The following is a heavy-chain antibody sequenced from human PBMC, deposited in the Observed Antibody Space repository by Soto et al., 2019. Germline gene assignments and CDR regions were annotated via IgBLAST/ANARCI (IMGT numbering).Heavy chain of an antibody. D-gene: IGHD3-22*01. V-gene: IGHV3-23*01. CDR1: GFTFSTYV. Sequence: EVQLLESGGGLVQPGGSLRLSCAASGFTFSTYVMSWVRQPPGKGLEWVSAISGSGGNTYYADSVKGRFTISRDNSKNTLYLQMNSLRAEDTAVYYCAKVAVIMIGWRGAFDMWGQGTMVTVSS. J-gene: IGHJ3*02. CDR2: ISGSGGNT. CDR3: AKVAVIMIGWRGAFDM.